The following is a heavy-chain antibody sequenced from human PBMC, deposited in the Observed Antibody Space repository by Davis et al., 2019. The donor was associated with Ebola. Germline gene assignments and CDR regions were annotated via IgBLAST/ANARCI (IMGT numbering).Heavy chain of an antibody. CDR1: GFTFSSYA. CDR2: ISGSGGST. V-gene: IGHV3-23*01. Sequence: PGGSLRLSCAASGFTFSSYAMSWVRQAPGKGLEWVSAISGSGGSTYYADSVKGRFTISRDNSKNTLYLQMNSLRAEDTAVYYRAKQFYGDYDWYFDLWGRGTLVTVSS. J-gene: IGHJ2*01. D-gene: IGHD4-17*01. CDR3: AKQFYGDYDWYFDL.